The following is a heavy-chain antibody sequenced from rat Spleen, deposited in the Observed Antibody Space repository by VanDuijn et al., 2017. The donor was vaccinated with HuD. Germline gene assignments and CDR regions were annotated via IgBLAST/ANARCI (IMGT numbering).Heavy chain of an antibody. CDR2: ITSGGSNT. CDR1: GFSFSSFA. Sequence: EVQLVESGGGLVQPGRSMKLSCAASGFSFSSFAMAWVRQAPKKGLEWVATITSGGSNTYYPDSVKGRFTISRDDAKSTLYLQMNSLMSEDTATYYCARPTEGIAWFTYWGQGALVTVSS. V-gene: IGHV5-25*01. CDR3: ARPTEGIAWFTY. D-gene: IGHD1-11*01. J-gene: IGHJ3*01.